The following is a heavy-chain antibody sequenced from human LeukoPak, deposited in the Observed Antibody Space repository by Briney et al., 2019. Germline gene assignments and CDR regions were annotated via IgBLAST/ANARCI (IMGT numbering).Heavy chain of an antibody. Sequence: GGSLRLSCAASGFTFSSYSMNWVRQAPGKGLEWVSYISSSGSTIYYADSVKGRFTIPRDNAKNSLYLQMNSLRAEYTAVYYCARRGGYYRVDNWGQGTLVTVSS. CDR3: ARRGGYYRVDN. V-gene: IGHV3-48*04. CDR1: GFTFSSYS. J-gene: IGHJ4*02. CDR2: ISSSGSTI. D-gene: IGHD1-26*01.